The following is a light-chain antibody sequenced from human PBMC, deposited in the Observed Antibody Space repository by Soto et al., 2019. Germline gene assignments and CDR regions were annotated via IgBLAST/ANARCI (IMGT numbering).Light chain of an antibody. V-gene: IGKV3-20*01. J-gene: IGKJ1*01. CDR1: QSVTNS. CDR3: QQYGSSGT. Sequence: DIVLTQSPGTLSLSPGARVPLSCRASQSVTNSLAWYQQKPGQAPRLLVYDASNRATGIPDRFSGSGSGTDFTLTISRLEPEDFAVYYCQQYGSSGTFGQGTKVDIK. CDR2: DAS.